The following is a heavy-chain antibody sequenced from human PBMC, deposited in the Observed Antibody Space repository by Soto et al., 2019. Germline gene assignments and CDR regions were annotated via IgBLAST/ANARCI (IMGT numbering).Heavy chain of an antibody. Sequence: EVQLLESGGGLVQPGGSLRLSCAASGFTFSSYAMSWVRQAPGKGLEWVSAISGSGGNTYYADSVKGRFTITSDNSKNALYLQMNSLRAEDTAVYDCAKDRYSSSWYPHHRGQGGQGTLVTVSS. CDR3: AKDRYSSSWYPHHRGQ. D-gene: IGHD6-13*01. CDR2: ISGSGGNT. CDR1: GFTFSSYA. V-gene: IGHV3-23*01. J-gene: IGHJ4*02.